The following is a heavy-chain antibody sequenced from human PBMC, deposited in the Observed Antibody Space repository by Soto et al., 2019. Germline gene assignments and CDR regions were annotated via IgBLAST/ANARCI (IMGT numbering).Heavy chain of an antibody. V-gene: IGHV4-39*01. Sequence: QLQLQESGPGLVKPSETLSLTCTVSGGSISSSSYYWGWIRQPPGKGLEWIGSIYYSGSTYYNPSLQSRVTISVDPSKNQFSLKLSSVTAADTAVYYCASWMVQLERRGYYYYGMDVWGQGTTVTVSS. CDR3: ASWMVQLERRGYYYYGMDV. J-gene: IGHJ6*02. CDR1: GGSISSSSYY. D-gene: IGHD1-1*01. CDR2: IYYSGST.